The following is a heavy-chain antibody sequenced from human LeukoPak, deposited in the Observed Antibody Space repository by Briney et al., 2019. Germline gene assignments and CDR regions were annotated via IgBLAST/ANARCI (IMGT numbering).Heavy chain of an antibody. CDR3: ARGNLTYYDFWSGYHFDY. CDR2: INPSGGST. J-gene: IGHJ4*02. Sequence: GASVKVSCKASRYTFTSYYMHWVRQAPGQGLEWMGIINPSGGSTSYAQKFQGRVTMTRDTSTSTVYMELSSLRSEDTAVYYCARGNLTYYDFWSGYHFDYWGQGTLVTVPS. D-gene: IGHD3-3*01. CDR1: RYTFTSYY. V-gene: IGHV1-46*03.